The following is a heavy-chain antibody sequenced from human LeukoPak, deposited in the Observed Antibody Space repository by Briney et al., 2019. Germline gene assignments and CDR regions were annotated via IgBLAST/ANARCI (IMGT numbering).Heavy chain of an antibody. D-gene: IGHD3-10*01. CDR2: ISWDGGST. CDR3: ARERSMVRGVRSLYYGMDV. J-gene: IGHJ6*02. Sequence: PGGSLRLSCAASGFTFDDYAMHWVRQAPGKGLEWVSLISWDGGSTYYADSVKGRFTISRDNSKNSLYLQMNSLRAEDTALYYCARERSMVRGVRSLYYGMDVWGQGTTVTVSS. CDR1: GFTFDDYA. V-gene: IGHV3-43D*03.